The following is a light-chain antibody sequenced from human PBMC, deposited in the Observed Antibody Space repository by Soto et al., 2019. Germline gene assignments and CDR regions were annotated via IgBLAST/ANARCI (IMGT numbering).Light chain of an antibody. CDR1: QSISTW. J-gene: IGKJ1*01. V-gene: IGKV1-5*01. CDR2: DAS. CDR3: QQYNSYWT. Sequence: DIQMTQSPSTLSASVGDRVTITFRASQSISTWLAWYQQRPGKAPNXLIYDASTLESGVPSRFSGSGSGTHFTLTISSLQPDDFATYYCQQYNSYWTFGQGTKVDIK.